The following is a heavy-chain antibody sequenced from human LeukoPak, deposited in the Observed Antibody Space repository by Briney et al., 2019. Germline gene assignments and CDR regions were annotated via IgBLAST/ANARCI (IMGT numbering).Heavy chain of an antibody. CDR2: IYYSENT. D-gene: IGHD6-19*01. J-gene: IGHJ4*02. Sequence: PSETLSLTCTVSGGSISSSNDYWGWIRQPPGKGLEWIGSIYYSENTYYNPYLKSRVSISVDTSKNQFALKLSSVTAADTAVYYCARSISGWYVRTFDYWGQGTLVTVSS. CDR1: GGSISSSNDY. V-gene: IGHV4-39*01. CDR3: ARSISGWYVRTFDY.